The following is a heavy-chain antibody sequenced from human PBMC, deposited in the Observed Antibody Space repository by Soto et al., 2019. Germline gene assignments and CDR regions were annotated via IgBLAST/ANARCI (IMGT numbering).Heavy chain of an antibody. CDR1: GFTFSNYW. J-gene: IGHJ6*03. Sequence: EVQLVESGGGLVQPGGSLRLSCAASGFTFSNYWMYWVRQAPGKGLEWVSRINSDGSVSTYADSVKGRLTISRDNVKNTLYLQMDSLRAEDTAVYYCARGDCVCGSCYSLAGSFYYYMDAWGKGTTVTV. CDR3: ARGDCVCGSCYSLAGSFYYYMDA. V-gene: IGHV3-74*03. D-gene: IGHD2-15*01. CDR2: INSDGSVS.